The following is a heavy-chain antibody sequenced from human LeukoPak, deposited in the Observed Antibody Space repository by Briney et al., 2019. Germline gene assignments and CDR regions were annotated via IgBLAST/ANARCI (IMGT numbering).Heavy chain of an antibody. J-gene: IGHJ4*02. V-gene: IGHV3-11*01. CDR1: GFTFSDYY. Sequence: GGSLRLSCAASGFTFSDYYMSWIRQAPGRGLEWVSYISSGSTTIYYADSVKGRFTISRDNSKNTLYLQMNSLRAEDTAVYYCSRVATIWAPFDYWGQGTLVTVSS. CDR2: ISSGSTTI. CDR3: SRVATIWAPFDY. D-gene: IGHD5-12*01.